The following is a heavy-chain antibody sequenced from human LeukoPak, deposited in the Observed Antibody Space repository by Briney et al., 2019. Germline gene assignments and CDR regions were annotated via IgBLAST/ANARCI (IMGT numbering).Heavy chain of an antibody. CDR1: GDSVSSNSAA. V-gene: IGHV6-1*01. Sequence: SQTLSLTCAISGDSVSSNSAAWNWIRQSPSIGLEWLGRTYYRTKWYNDYAVSVNSRITINPDTSKNQFSLQLNSVTPEDTAVYYCARSFYDSSGVAFESWGQGTLVTVSS. J-gene: IGHJ4*02. CDR2: TYYRTKWYN. D-gene: IGHD3-22*01. CDR3: ARSFYDSSGVAFES.